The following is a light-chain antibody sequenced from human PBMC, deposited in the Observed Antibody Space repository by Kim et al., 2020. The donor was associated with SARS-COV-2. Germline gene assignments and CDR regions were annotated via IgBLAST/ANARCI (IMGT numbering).Light chain of an antibody. J-gene: IGLJ2*01. V-gene: IGLV3-1*01. CDR3: QAWDSSTHVV. CDR1: QLGDKY. Sequence: SYELTQPPSVSVSPGQTASITCSGDQLGDKYACXYQQKPGQSPVLVIYQDSKRPSGIPERFSGSNSGNTATLTISGTQAMDEADYYCQAWDSSTHVVFGG. CDR2: QDS.